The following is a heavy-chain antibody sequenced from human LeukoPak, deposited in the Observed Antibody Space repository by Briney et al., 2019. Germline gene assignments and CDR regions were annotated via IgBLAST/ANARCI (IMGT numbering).Heavy chain of an antibody. D-gene: IGHD2-15*01. CDR1: GYRFTDHL. CDR2: INPNSGDT. J-gene: IGHJ4*02. Sequence: ASVKVSCKASGYRFTDHLIHWIRQAPGQGLEWMGWINPNSGDTISAQKFQGRVAMTRDTSITTTYMELTGLGSGDAAMYYCTRDLRIAPAVAFFDSWGQGTRVTVSS. V-gene: IGHV1-2*02. CDR3: TRDLRIAPAVAFFDS.